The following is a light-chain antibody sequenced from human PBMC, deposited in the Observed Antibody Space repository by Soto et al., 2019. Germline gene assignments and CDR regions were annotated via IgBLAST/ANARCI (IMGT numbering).Light chain of an antibody. V-gene: IGKV3-15*01. CDR3: HQRQSWPRT. J-gene: IGKJ5*01. CDR2: GAS. CDR1: QSVSSN. Sequence: EIVMSHSPATLSASPGEGATLSCRASQSVSSNLAWYQQKPGQAPRLLIYGASTRATGIPARFSGSGSGTEFTLTISSLQSEDFAVYYCHQRQSWPRTFGQGTRLEIK.